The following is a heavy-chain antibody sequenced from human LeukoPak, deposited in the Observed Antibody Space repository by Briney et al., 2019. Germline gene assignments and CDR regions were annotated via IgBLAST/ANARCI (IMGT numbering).Heavy chain of an antibody. CDR1: GGSISSGSHY. CDR2: IYTSGST. Sequence: PSETLSLTCTVSGGSISSGSHYWSWIRQPAGKGLEWIGRIYTSGSTNYNPSLKSRVTISVDTSKNQFSLKLSSVTAADTAVYYCAREGGWRANYMDVWGKGTTVTVSS. J-gene: IGHJ6*03. CDR3: AREGGWRANYMDV. D-gene: IGHD5-24*01. V-gene: IGHV4-61*02.